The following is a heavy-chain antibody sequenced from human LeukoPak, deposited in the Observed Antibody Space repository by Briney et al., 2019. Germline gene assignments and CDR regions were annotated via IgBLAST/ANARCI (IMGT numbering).Heavy chain of an antibody. J-gene: IGHJ4*02. CDR1: GGTSTSYA. CDR3: ARHCQECPDYY. Sequence: SVKVSCKASGGTSTSYAISWVRQAPGQGGEWMGGIIPIFGTANYAQKFQGRVTITADKSTSTAYMELSSLRSEDTAVYYCARHCQECPDYYWGQGTLVTVSS. D-gene: IGHD3-3*01. CDR2: IIPIFGTA. V-gene: IGHV1-69*06.